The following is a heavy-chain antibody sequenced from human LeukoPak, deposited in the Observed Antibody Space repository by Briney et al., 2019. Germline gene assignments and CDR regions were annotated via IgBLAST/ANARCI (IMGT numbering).Heavy chain of an antibody. CDR2: INPNSGGT. J-gene: IGHJ4*02. V-gene: IGHV1-2*04. CDR1: GYTFTGYY. CDR3: ARVENYDSNYSGY. D-gene: IGHD1-7*01. Sequence: GASVKVSCKASGYTFTGYYMHWVRQAPGQGLEWMGWINPNSGGTNYAQKFQGWVSMTRDTSISTAYMELRSLRSDDTAVYYCARVENYDSNYSGYWGQGTLVTVSS.